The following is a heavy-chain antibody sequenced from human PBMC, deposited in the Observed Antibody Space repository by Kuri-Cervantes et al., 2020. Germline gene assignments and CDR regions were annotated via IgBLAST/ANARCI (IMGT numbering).Heavy chain of an antibody. Sequence: ESLKISCAAYGGSFSGHYWSWIRQPPGKGLEWIGSIYHSGSTYYNPSLKSRVTISVDTSKNQFSLKLSSVTAADTAVYYCAKVGPQTPSVKLELRRYYYYYMDVWGKGATVTVSS. CDR2: IYHSGST. D-gene: IGHD1-7*01. CDR3: AKVGPQTPSVKLELRRYYYYYMDV. V-gene: IGHV4-34*01. J-gene: IGHJ6*03. CDR1: GGSFSGHY.